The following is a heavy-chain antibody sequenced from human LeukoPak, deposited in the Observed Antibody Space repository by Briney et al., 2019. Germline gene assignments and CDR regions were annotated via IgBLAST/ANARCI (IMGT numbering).Heavy chain of an antibody. V-gene: IGHV3-23*01. CDR3: AKGLEVRGRSSMDV. D-gene: IGHD3-10*01. CDR2: ISGSGGST. Sequence: SGGSLRLSCAASGFTFSSYGMSWVRQAPGKGLEWVAAISGSGGSTYYADSVKGRLSISRDNSKNTLYLQMNSLRAEDTAVYYCAKGLEVRGRSSMDVWGKGTTVTVSS. CDR1: GFTFSSYG. J-gene: IGHJ6*03.